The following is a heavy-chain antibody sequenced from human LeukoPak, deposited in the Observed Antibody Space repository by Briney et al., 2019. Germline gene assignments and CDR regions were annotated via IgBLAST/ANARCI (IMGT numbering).Heavy chain of an antibody. Sequence: ASVKVSCKASGYTYTGYYMHWVRQAPGQGLEWMGWINPNSGGTNYAQKFQGRVTMTRDTSISTAYMELSRLRSDDTAVYYCAREGVSGDAFDIWGQGTMVTVSS. CDR3: AREGVSGDAFDI. J-gene: IGHJ3*02. CDR2: INPNSGGT. D-gene: IGHD2-8*01. V-gene: IGHV1-2*02. CDR1: GYTYTGYY.